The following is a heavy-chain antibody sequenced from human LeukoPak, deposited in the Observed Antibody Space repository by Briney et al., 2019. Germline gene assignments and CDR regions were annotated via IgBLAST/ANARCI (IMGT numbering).Heavy chain of an antibody. CDR1: GYTFTSYG. D-gene: IGHD3-22*01. J-gene: IGHJ6*02. Sequence: ASVKVSFKASGYTFTSYGISWVRQAPGQGLEWMGWISAYNGNTNYAQKLQGRVTMTTDTSTSTAYMELRSLRSDDTAVYYCARSRYYYDSSGYPRYYYYGMDVWGQGTTVTVSS. CDR3: ARSRYYYDSSGYPRYYYYGMDV. CDR2: ISAYNGNT. V-gene: IGHV1-18*01.